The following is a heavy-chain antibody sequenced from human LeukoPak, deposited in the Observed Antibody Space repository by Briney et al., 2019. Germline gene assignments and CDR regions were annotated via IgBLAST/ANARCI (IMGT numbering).Heavy chain of an antibody. CDR1: GFTFGDYA. D-gene: IGHD3-22*01. CDR2: IRSKAYGGTT. CDR3: TRREYYYDSSGYSHDAFDI. Sequence: PGGSLRLSCTASGFTFGDYAMSWVRQAPGKGLEWVGFIRSKAYGGTTEYAASVKGRFTISRDDSKSIAYLQMNSLKTEDTAVYYCTRREYYYDSSGYSHDAFDIWGQGTMVTVSS. V-gene: IGHV3-49*04. J-gene: IGHJ3*02.